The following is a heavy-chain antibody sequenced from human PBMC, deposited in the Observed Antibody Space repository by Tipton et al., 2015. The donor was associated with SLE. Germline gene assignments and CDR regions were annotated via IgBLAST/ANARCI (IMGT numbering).Heavy chain of an antibody. CDR3: ARAVGDTSGYLDY. CDR1: GGSITSSPYY. Sequence: TLSLTCTVSGGSITSSPYYWGWIRQPSGKGLEWIGSLDYSGSTYYNPSLKSRISISVDRSKNQFSLKLSSVTAADTAVYYCARAVGDTSGYLDYWGLGILVTVSS. D-gene: IGHD3-22*01. J-gene: IGHJ4*02. V-gene: IGHV4-39*07. CDR2: LDYSGST.